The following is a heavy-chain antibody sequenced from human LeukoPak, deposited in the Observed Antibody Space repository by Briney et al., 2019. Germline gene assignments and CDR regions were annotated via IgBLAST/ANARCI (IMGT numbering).Heavy chain of an antibody. D-gene: IGHD6-13*01. Sequence: ASVKVSCKASGYTFTGYYMHWVRQAPGQGLEWVGWINPNSGGTNYAQKFQGRVTMTRDTSISTAYMELSRLRSDDTAVYYCARGGSGSSWYYSYYYMDVWGKGTTVTVSS. CDR2: INPNSGGT. CDR1: GYTFTGYY. V-gene: IGHV1-2*02. CDR3: ARGGSGSSWYYSYYYMDV. J-gene: IGHJ6*03.